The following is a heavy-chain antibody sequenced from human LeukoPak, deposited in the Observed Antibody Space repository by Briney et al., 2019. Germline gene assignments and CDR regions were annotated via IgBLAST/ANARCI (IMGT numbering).Heavy chain of an antibody. Sequence: KTSETLSLTCTVSGVSIGSHYWSWIRQSPGKGLEWIGCVYNSGTTVYNPSLTGRVTISVDTSKNQFSLKLSSVTAADTAVYYCARWLNNIIAVAGKAFDPWGQGTLVTVSS. V-gene: IGHV4-59*11. CDR2: VYNSGTT. J-gene: IGHJ5*02. CDR1: GVSIGSHY. D-gene: IGHD6-19*01. CDR3: ARWLNNIIAVAGKAFDP.